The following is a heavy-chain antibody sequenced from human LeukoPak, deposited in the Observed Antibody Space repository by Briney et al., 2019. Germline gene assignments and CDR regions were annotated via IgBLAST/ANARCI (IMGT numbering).Heavy chain of an antibody. Sequence: PGGSLRLSCAASGFTFSNAWMSWVRQAPGKGLEWVGRIKSKTDGGTTDYAAPVKGRFTISRDDSKNTLYLQMNSLKTEDTAVYYRTTDPDIVVVPAPKGAFDIWGQGTMVTVSS. CDR3: TTDPDIVVVPAPKGAFDI. CDR1: GFTFSNAW. D-gene: IGHD2-2*01. CDR2: IKSKTDGGTT. V-gene: IGHV3-15*01. J-gene: IGHJ3*02.